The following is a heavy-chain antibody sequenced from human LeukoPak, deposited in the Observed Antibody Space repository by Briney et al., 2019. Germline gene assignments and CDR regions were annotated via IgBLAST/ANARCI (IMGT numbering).Heavy chain of an antibody. CDR1: GYTFTSYG. CDR3: ARDGADDSSGYYEC. V-gene: IGHV1-18*01. D-gene: IGHD3-22*01. Sequence: ASVKVSCKASGYTFTSYGISWVRQAPGQGLEWMGWISAYNGNTNYAQKLQGRVTMTTDTSTSTAYMELRSLRSDDTAVYYCARDGADDSSGYYECWGQGTLVTVSS. J-gene: IGHJ4*02. CDR2: ISAYNGNT.